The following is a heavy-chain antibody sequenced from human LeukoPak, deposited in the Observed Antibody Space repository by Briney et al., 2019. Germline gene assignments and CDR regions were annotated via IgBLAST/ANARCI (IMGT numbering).Heavy chain of an antibody. CDR2: ISYDGSNK. Sequence: GGSLRLSCAASGFTFSSYAMHWVRQAPGKGLEWVAVISYDGSNKYYADSVKGRFTISRDNSKNTLYLQMNSLRAEDTAVYNCARGGFDYWGQGTLVTVSS. CDR1: GFTFSSYA. V-gene: IGHV3-30-3*01. J-gene: IGHJ4*02. CDR3: ARGGFDY.